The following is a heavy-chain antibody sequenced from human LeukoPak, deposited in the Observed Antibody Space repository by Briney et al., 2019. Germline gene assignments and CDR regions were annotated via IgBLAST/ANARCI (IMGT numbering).Heavy chain of an antibody. D-gene: IGHD3-10*01. V-gene: IGHV5-51*01. CDR1: GYSFTSYW. CDR3: ARVRGVIRPSYFDQ. J-gene: IGHJ4*02. CDR2: IYPGDSDT. Sequence: PGESLKISCKGAGYSFTSYWIGWVRQMPGKDLEWMGIIYPGDSDTRYSPSFQGQVAISADKSISTAYLQWSSLKASDTAMYYCARVRGVIRPSYFDQWGQGTLVTVSS.